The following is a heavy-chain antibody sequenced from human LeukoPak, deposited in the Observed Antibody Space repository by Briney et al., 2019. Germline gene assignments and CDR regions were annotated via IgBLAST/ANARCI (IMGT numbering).Heavy chain of an antibody. Sequence: PGGSLRLSCAASGFTFSDYYMSWVRQAPGKGLEWLAGISFDETDKYYRDSVTGRFTISRDNSKNTVFLQMDSLRPEDTAVYYCVKHRSGWQKIYYFDYWGQGTLVTVSS. CDR1: GFTFSDYY. D-gene: IGHD6-19*01. CDR2: ISFDETDK. V-gene: IGHV3-30*18. CDR3: VKHRSGWQKIYYFDY. J-gene: IGHJ4*02.